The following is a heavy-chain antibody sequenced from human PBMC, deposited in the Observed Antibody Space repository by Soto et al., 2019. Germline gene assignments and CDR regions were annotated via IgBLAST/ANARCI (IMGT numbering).Heavy chain of an antibody. Sequence: QVQLQESGPGLVKPSETLSLTCTVSGGSISGYYWSWIRQPPGKGLEWIGYMYNTGSTVYNPSFNSRGTISVETSKNQFSLKLNSVTAADTAVYYCARDLWGYCGTDCYPLDVWGQGTTVTVSS. V-gene: IGHV4-59*01. CDR3: ARDLWGYCGTDCYPLDV. CDR1: GGSISGYY. CDR2: MYNTGST. D-gene: IGHD2-21*02. J-gene: IGHJ6*02.